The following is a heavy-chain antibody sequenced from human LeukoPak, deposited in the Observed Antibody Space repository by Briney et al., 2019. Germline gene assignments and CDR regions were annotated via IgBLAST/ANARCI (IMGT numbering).Heavy chain of an antibody. CDR3: ARRDHYFDSSGYPLYAFDI. CDR1: GYSFTTYW. J-gene: IGHJ3*02. Sequence: PGESLKISCKGSGYSFTTYWIGWVRQMPGKGLEWMGIIYPGDSDTRYSPSFQGQVSISADKSISTAYLQWSSLRASDTAMYYCARRDHYFDSSGYPLYAFDIWGQGTMVTVSS. V-gene: IGHV5-51*01. CDR2: IYPGDSDT. D-gene: IGHD3-22*01.